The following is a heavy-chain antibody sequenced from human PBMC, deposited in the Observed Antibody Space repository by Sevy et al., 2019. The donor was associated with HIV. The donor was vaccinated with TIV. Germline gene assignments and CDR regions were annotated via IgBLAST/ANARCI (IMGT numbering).Heavy chain of an antibody. D-gene: IGHD3-16*01. CDR2: FSSSGSYI. CDR1: GFTFSDYR. J-gene: IGHJ4*02. Sequence: GGSLRLSCAASGFTFSDYRMNWVRQAPGKGLEWVSSFSSSGSYIYYADSVKGRFTISGDSAENSLYLQMNSLRAEDTALYYCARSGYGATGDLDYWGQGTLVTVSS. CDR3: ARSGYGATGDLDY. V-gene: IGHV3-21*01.